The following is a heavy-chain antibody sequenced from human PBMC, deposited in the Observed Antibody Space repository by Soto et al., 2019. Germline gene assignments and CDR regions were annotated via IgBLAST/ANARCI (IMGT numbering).Heavy chain of an antibody. CDR1: GFTFSSYG. V-gene: IGHV3-33*01. J-gene: IGHJ4*02. Sequence: QVQLVESGGGVVQPGRSLRLSCAASGFTFSSYGMHWVRQAPGKGLEWMAVIWYDGSNKYYADSVKGRFTISRDNSKNTLYLQMNSPRAEDTAVYYCARGIAAAGPFDYWGQGTLVTVSS. D-gene: IGHD6-13*01. CDR2: IWYDGSNK. CDR3: ARGIAAAGPFDY.